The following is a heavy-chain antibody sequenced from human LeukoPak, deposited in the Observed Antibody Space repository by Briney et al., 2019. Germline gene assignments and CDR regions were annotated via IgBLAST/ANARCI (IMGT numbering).Heavy chain of an antibody. CDR2: ISSDGSNK. CDR3: AKDLSGSYYGPGICDY. J-gene: IGHJ4*02. V-gene: IGHV3-30*04. CDR1: GFTFTFSTYS. D-gene: IGHD1-26*01. Sequence: GRSLRLSCAASGFTFTFSTYSMHRVRQAPGKGLEWVAVISSDGSNKYYADSVKGRFTISRDNSKNTLFLQMNSLRAEDTAVYYCAKDLSGSYYGPGICDYWGQGTLVTVSS.